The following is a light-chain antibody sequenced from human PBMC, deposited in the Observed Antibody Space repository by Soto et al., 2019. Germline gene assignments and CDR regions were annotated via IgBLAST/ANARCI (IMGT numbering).Light chain of an antibody. CDR3: QSYDSSLSAYV. J-gene: IGLJ1*01. CDR1: SSNVGAGYA. Sequence: QSVLTQPPSVSGAPGQRVTISCTGSSSNVGAGYAVHWYQQLPGTAPKLLIYGNNNRPSGVPGRFSGSKSGTSASLVITGLQAEDEADYYCQSYDSSLSAYVFGTGTKLTVL. CDR2: GNN. V-gene: IGLV1-40*01.